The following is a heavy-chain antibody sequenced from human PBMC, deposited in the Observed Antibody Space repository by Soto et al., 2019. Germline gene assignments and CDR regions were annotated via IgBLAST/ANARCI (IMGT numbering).Heavy chain of an antibody. Sequence: QLQLQESGPGLVKPSETLSLTCTVSGGSFSSSTYYWGWIRQPPGKGLEWIGSMYSGGNTYYNPSLKSRVTVSVDTSMNHFSPRTTFVTAADTAMYYCARQPYDSTGYY. V-gene: IGHV4-39*01. D-gene: IGHD3-22*01. CDR1: GGSFSSSTYY. CDR3: ARQPYDSTGYY. J-gene: IGHJ6*01. CDR2: MYSGGNT.